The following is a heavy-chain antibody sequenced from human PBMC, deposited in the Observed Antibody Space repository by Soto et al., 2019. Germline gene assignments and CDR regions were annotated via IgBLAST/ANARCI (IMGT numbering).Heavy chain of an antibody. CDR3: ARSKGPDHYGWDV. V-gene: IGHV4-4*02. CDR1: GDSITSTNW. CDR2: IYHSGTT. J-gene: IGHJ6*02. Sequence: QVQLQESGPGLVKPSGTLSLTCGVSGDSITSTNWWSWVRQPPGRGLEWIGEIYHSGTTHYNPSRKSRITILLDESKNQFSLNLSSVTAADTSVYDCARSKGPDHYGWDVGGQGTTVSVFS.